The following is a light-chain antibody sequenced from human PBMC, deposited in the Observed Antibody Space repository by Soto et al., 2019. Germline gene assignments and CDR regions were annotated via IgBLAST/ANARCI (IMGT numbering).Light chain of an antibody. CDR2: DTS. J-gene: IGKJ5*01. V-gene: IGKV3-11*01. Sequence: IVFTHSPSTLSLSPLYRASLSCRASQRVRSYLALFPQKPAQAPRLLIYDTSHRATGIPDRFSGSGSGTDFTLSISSLEPEDFAVYYCQLRSTFGQGTRLEIK. CDR3: QLRST. CDR1: QRVRSY.